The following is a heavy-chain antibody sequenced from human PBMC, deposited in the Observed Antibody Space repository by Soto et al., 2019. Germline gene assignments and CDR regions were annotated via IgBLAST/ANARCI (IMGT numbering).Heavy chain of an antibody. J-gene: IGHJ4*02. CDR1: GYTFTGYY. Sequence: GASVKVSCKASGYTFTGYYMHWVRQAPGQGLEWMGWINPNSGGTNYAQKFQGRVTMTRDTSISTAYMELSRLRSDDTAVYYCARTPYSGGWSEDFDYWGQGTLVTV. D-gene: IGHD6-19*01. CDR3: ARTPYSGGWSEDFDY. CDR2: INPNSGGT. V-gene: IGHV1-2*02.